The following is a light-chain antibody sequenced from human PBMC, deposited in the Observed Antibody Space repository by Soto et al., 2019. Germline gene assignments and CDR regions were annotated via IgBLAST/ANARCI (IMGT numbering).Light chain of an antibody. Sequence: QSVLTQPPSASGSPGQSVTISCTGTSSVVAGYNYVSWYQQHPGKAPKLMIYEVSKRPSGVPDRFSGSKSGNTASLTVSGLQAEDEADYYCSSYAGNNNLVFGGGTKVTVL. CDR1: SSVVAGYNY. CDR3: SSYAGNNNLV. CDR2: EVS. J-gene: IGLJ2*01. V-gene: IGLV2-8*01.